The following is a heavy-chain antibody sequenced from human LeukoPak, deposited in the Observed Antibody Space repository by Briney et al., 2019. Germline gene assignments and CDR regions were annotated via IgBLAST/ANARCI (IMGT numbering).Heavy chain of an antibody. Sequence: GGSLRLSCAASGFTFSSYAMHWVRQAPGKGLEWVAVISYDGSNKYYADSVKGRFTISRDNSKNTLYLQMNSLRAEDTAVYYCARDLSHLYYFDYWGQGTLVTVSS. CDR1: GFTFSSYA. J-gene: IGHJ4*02. CDR2: ISYDGSNK. CDR3: ARDLSHLYYFDY. V-gene: IGHV3-30-3*01.